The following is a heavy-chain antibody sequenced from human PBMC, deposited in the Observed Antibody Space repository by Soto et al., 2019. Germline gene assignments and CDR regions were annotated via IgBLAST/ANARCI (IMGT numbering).Heavy chain of an antibody. V-gene: IGHV3-23*01. CDR3: AKMRGMEVWDYSLDY. CDR2: VFGHGGGP. D-gene: IGHD2-21*01. Sequence: EVQLLESGGDLVQPGGSLRLSCAASGFTFSSFAMSWVRQAPGKGLEWVSRVFGHGGGPDYADSVKGRFTISRDNSKNTLFLQMSSLRVDDTAIYYCAKMRGMEVWDYSLDYWGQGTPVTVSS. CDR1: GFTFSSFA. J-gene: IGHJ4*02.